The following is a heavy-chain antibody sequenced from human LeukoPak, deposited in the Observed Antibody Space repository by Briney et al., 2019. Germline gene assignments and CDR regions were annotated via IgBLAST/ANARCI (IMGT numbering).Heavy chain of an antibody. CDR1: GFTFSSYA. J-gene: IGHJ3*02. Sequence: SGGSLRLSCAASGFTFSSYAMSWVRQAPGKGLEWVSAISGSGGSTYYADSVKGRFTISRDNSKNTLYLQMNSLRAEDTAVYYCAKDVGRATDAFDIWGQGTMATVSS. V-gene: IGHV3-23*01. CDR2: ISGSGGST. CDR3: AKDVGRATDAFDI.